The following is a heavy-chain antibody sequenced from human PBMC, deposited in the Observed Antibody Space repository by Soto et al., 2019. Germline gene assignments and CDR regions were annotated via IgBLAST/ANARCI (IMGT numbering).Heavy chain of an antibody. CDR3: AVYCSSTSCYELGKGDYYYYMDV. J-gene: IGHJ6*03. D-gene: IGHD2-2*01. V-gene: IGHV1-69*04. Sequence: GASVKVSCKASGGTFSSYAISWVRQAPGQGLEWMGRIIPILGIANYAQKFQGRVTITADKSTSTAYMELSSLRSEDTAVYYCAVYCSSTSCYELGKGDYYYYMDVWGKGTTVTVSS. CDR2: IIPILGIA. CDR1: GGTFSSYA.